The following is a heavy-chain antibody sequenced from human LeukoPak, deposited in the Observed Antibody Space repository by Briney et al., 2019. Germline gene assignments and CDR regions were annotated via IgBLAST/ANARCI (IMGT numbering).Heavy chain of an antibody. V-gene: IGHV4-61*01. Sequence: KSSETLSLTCTVSGGSVSSGRYYWSWIRQPPGKGLEWIGYIYDSGSTNYNPSLKSRVTISVNTSKNQFSLKLSSVTAADTAVYYCARDRSGYYDYWGQGTLVTVSS. CDR3: ARDRSGYYDY. CDR1: GGSVSSGRYY. D-gene: IGHD3-22*01. CDR2: IYDSGST. J-gene: IGHJ4*02.